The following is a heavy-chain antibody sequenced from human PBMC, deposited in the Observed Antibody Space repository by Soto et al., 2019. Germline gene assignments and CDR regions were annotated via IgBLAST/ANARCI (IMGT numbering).Heavy chain of an antibody. J-gene: IGHJ4*02. CDR1: GGSISSRSYY. Sequence: SETLSLTCTVSGGSISSRSYYWGWIRQPPGKGLEWIGSIYYSGNAYYNPSLKSRVAVSVDTSKNQFSLKVTSVTATDTAVYHCARHKDTSSRYLLPDFWGQGTLVTVSS. CDR2: IYYSGNA. D-gene: IGHD6-13*01. V-gene: IGHV4-39*01. CDR3: ARHKDTSSRYLLPDF.